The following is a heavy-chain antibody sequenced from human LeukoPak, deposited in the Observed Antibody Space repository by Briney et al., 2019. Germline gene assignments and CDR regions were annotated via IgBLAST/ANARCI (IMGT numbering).Heavy chain of an antibody. CDR1: GFTFSSYA. CDR2: ITGSSAST. V-gene: IGHV3-23*01. D-gene: IGHD3-22*01. CDR3: AKLDYYDTH. J-gene: IGHJ4*02. Sequence: GGSLRLSCASSGFTFSSYAMSWVRQAPGKGLEWVSSITGSSASTYYADSVKGRFTISRDNSKNTLYLQMNSLRAEDMAVYFCAKLDYYDTHWGQGTLVTVSS.